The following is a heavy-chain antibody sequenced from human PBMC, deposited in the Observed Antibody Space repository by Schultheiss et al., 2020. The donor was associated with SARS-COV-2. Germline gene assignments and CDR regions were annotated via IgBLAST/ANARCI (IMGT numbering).Heavy chain of an antibody. D-gene: IGHD2-2*01. Sequence: GGSLRLSCAASGFTVSSNYMSWVRQAPGKGLEWVSVIYSCGSTYYADSVKGRFTISRDNSKNTLYLQMNSLRAEDTAVYYCAREVPAAIRYFDLWGRGTLVTVSA. V-gene: IGHV3-66*03. CDR3: AREVPAAIRYFDL. CDR1: GFTVSSNY. CDR2: IYSCGST. J-gene: IGHJ2*01.